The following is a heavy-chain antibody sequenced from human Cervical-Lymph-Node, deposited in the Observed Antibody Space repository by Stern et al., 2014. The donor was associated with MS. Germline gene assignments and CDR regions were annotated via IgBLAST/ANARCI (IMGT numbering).Heavy chain of an antibody. Sequence: VQLLESGGGVVQPGKSLRLSCAASGFPFSSYAMHWVRQAPGKGLEWVAVISYDGSNIYYADSVKGRFTISRDNSKNTLYLQMNSLRAEDTAVYYCARDPTPYGGNRYYFDSWGQGTLVTVSS. V-gene: IGHV3-30-3*01. CDR2: ISYDGSNI. J-gene: IGHJ4*02. D-gene: IGHD4-23*01. CDR3: ARDPTPYGGNRYYFDS. CDR1: GFPFSSYA.